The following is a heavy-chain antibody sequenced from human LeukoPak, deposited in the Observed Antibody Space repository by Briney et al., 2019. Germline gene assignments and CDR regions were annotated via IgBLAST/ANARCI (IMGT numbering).Heavy chain of an antibody. J-gene: IGHJ4*02. D-gene: IGHD1-1*01. Sequence: GGSLRLSCAASGFTFSIYDLSWVRQAPGKGLECVSAIDRGVGNTYYADSVKGRFTISRDNSKNTLYLQMNNLRVDDTAVYYCAKKGQADDDGKPDWGQGTLVTVSS. CDR1: GFTFSIYD. CDR2: IDRGVGNT. CDR3: AKKGQADDDGKPD. V-gene: IGHV3-23*01.